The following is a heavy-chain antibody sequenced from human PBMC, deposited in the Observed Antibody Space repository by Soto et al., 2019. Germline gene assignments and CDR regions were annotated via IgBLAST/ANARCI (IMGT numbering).Heavy chain of an antibody. J-gene: IGHJ5*02. Sequence: GGSLRLSCAASGFTFSSYAMSRVRQAPGKGLEWVSAISGSGGSTYYADSVKGRFTLTRSTSISTAYLELSSLNSDDSAVYYCARGASPWGQGTLVPVSS. CDR1: GFTFSSYA. CDR2: ISGSGGST. CDR3: ARGASP. V-gene: IGHV3-23*01.